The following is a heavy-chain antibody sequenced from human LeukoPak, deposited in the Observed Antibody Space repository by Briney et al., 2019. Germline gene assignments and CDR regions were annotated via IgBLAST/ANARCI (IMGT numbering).Heavy chain of an antibody. J-gene: IGHJ6*02. Sequence: GGSLRLSCGASGFTFSSYWMSWVRQAPGKGLEWVSAISGSGGSTYYADSVKGRFTISRDNSKNTLYLQMNSLRAEDTAVYYCAKQYTVDDYYYYYGMDVWGQGTTVTVSS. V-gene: IGHV3-23*01. CDR3: AKQYTVDDYYYYYGMDV. CDR1: GFTFSSYW. CDR2: ISGSGGST. D-gene: IGHD4-11*01.